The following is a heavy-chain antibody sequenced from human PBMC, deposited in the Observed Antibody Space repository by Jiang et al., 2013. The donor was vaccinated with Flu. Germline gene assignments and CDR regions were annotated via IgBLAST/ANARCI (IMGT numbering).Heavy chain of an antibody. Sequence: SVKVSCKASGYTLSNYDINWVRQATGQGLEWMGWMNPDSGDTGYAQKFQGRVTMTRDTSINTAYMELSSLRSEDTAVYYCARGYCGGDCYSPYYFDYWGQGTLVTVSS. CDR1: GYTLSNYD. D-gene: IGHD2-21*02. CDR3: ARGYCGGDCYSPYYFDY. CDR2: MNPDSGDT. V-gene: IGHV1-8*01. J-gene: IGHJ4*02.